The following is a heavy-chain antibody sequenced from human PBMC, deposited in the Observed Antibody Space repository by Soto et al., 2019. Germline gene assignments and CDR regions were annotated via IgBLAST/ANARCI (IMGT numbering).Heavy chain of an antibody. V-gene: IGHV5-51*01. CDR1: GYSFTRYW. J-gene: IGHJ4*02. CDR2: IYPGDSDT. CDR3: ARARTIVVVTAIPPEFDY. D-gene: IGHD2-21*02. Sequence: GESLTISCTCAGYSFTRYWIGWVRQMPGKGLEWMGIIYPGDSDTRYSPSFQGQVTISADKSISTAYLQWSSLKASDTAMYYCARARTIVVVTAIPPEFDYWGQGTLVTVSS.